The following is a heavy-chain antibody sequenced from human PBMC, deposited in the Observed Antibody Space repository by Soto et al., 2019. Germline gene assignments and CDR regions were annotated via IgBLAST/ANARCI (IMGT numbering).Heavy chain of an antibody. CDR1: GGSISSSSYY. D-gene: IGHD1-26*01. J-gene: IGHJ4*02. CDR3: ARRRGSYSSDY. Sequence: QLQLQESGPGLVKPSETLSLTCTVSGGSISSSSYYWGWIRQPPGKGLEWIGSIYYSGSTYYNPSLKSRVTISVDTSKNQFSLKLSSVTAADTAVYYCARRRGSYSSDYWGQGTLVTVSS. CDR2: IYYSGST. V-gene: IGHV4-39*01.